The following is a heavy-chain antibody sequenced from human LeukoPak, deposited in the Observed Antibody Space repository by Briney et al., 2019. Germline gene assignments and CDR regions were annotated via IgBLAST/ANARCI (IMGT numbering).Heavy chain of an antibody. CDR1: GFTFSSYS. Sequence: GGSLRLSCAASGFTFSSYSMNWVRQAPGKWLEWVSSISSSSSYIYYADSVKGRFTISRDNAKNSLYLQMNSLRAEDTAVYYCARVYSYGYSFFDYWGQGTLVTVSS. D-gene: IGHD5-18*01. J-gene: IGHJ4*02. V-gene: IGHV3-21*01. CDR3: ARVYSYGYSFFDY. CDR2: ISSSSSYI.